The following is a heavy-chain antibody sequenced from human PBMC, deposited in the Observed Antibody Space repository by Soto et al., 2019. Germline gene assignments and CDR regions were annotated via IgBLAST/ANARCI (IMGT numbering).Heavy chain of an antibody. J-gene: IGHJ3*02. D-gene: IGHD2-8*01. CDR3: ARPKDIVLMVYAISDDAFDI. CDR1: GYSFTSYW. Sequence: GESLKISCKGSGYSFTSYWISWVRQMPGKGLEWMGRIDPSDSYTNYSPSFQGHVTISADKSISTAYLQWSSLKASDTAIYYCARPKDIVLMVYAISDDAFDIWGQGTMVTVSS. CDR2: IDPSDSYT. V-gene: IGHV5-10-1*01.